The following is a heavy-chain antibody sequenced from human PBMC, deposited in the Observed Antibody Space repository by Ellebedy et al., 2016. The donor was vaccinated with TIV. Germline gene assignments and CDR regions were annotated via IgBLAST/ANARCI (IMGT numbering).Heavy chain of an antibody. CDR3: ARDQNYDTSGRDALDI. J-gene: IGHJ3*02. CDR1: GGSISSGGFY. CDR2: IYYSGNT. D-gene: IGHD3-22*01. Sequence: SETLSLXXTVSGGSISSGGFYWSWIRQFPGKGLEWIGYIYYSGNTDYNPSLKSRVSISGGTSKNQFSLKLSSVTAADTAMYYCARDQNYDTSGRDALDIWGQGIMVTVTS. V-gene: IGHV4-31*03.